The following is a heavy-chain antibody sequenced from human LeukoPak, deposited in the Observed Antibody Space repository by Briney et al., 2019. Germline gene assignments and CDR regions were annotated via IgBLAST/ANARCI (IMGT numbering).Heavy chain of an antibody. D-gene: IGHD1-7*01. CDR3: AKDGWITGTTYFDC. Sequence: GGSLRLSCAASGFTFDNYAMSWVRQAPGKGLEWVSAISSSGGSSYHADSVKGRFTISRDNSKNTLYLQMNSLRVEDTAVYYCAKDGWITGTTYFDCWGQGTLVTASP. CDR1: GFTFDNYA. CDR2: ISSSGGSS. J-gene: IGHJ4*02. V-gene: IGHV3-23*01.